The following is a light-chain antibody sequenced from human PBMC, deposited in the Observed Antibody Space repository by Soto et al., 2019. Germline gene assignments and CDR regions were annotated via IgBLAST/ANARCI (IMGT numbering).Light chain of an antibody. CDR1: SRDVGGYNY. J-gene: IGLJ3*02. CDR2: DVN. V-gene: IGLV2-11*01. Sequence: QSALTQPRSVSGSPGQSVTISCTGTSRDVGGYNYVSWYQQYQGKAPKLMIYDVNQRPSGVPDRFSGSKSGNTASLTISGLQAEDEADYYCCSYAGRFTVFGGGTKVTVL. CDR3: CSYAGRFTV.